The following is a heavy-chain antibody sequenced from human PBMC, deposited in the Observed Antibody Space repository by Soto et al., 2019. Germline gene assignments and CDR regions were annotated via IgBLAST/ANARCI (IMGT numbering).Heavy chain of an antibody. V-gene: IGHV4-59*01. J-gene: IGHJ6*02. CDR3: ARALRGVVVVAAREMDV. CDR2: IYYTGST. D-gene: IGHD2-15*01. Sequence: QVQLQESGPGLVKPSETLSLTCSVSGGSISSDYWSWIRQPPGKGLAWVVYIYYTGSTNYNPSLTRRVTISVDTSKNHSSLNLSAVTAADTAVYYCARALRGVVVVAAREMDVWGQGTTVPVSS. CDR1: GGSISSDY.